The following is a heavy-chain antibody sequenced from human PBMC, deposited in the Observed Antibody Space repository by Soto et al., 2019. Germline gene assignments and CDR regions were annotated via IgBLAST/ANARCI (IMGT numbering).Heavy chain of an antibody. D-gene: IGHD6-6*01. CDR3: ARDGGGSSAVDNWFAP. J-gene: IGHJ5*02. CDR1: EYKFTSYW. V-gene: IGHV5-51*01. Sequence: PVLLQKAPNRGSEYKFTSYWIVWVLQKPGKGLEWMGIIYPGDSDTRYSPSFQGQVTISADKSISTAYLQWSSLKASDTAMYYCARDGGGSSAVDNWFAPWGQGTLVTVSS. CDR2: IYPGDSDT.